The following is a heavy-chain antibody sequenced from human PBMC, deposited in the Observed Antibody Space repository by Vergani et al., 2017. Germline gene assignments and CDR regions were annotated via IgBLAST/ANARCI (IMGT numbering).Heavy chain of an antibody. V-gene: IGHV1-46*03. CDR1: GYTFSNYY. D-gene: IGHD3-9*01. J-gene: IGHJ4*02. CDR2: INPSGGHT. CDR3: ASGNYGILTGYRF. Sequence: QVQVVQSGAAVKKSGASVKVSCKTSGYTFSNYYMHWVRQAPGQGLEWMGIINPSGGHTNYAQKFQGRVTMTRDTSTSTVYMELISLRSEDTAIYYFASGNYGILTGYRFWGQGTLVTVSA.